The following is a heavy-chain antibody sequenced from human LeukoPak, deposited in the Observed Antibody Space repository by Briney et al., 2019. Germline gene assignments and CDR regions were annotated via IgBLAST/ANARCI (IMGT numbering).Heavy chain of an antibody. Sequence: GGSLRLSCAASGFTFSNAWMSWVRQAPGKGLERVGRIKSKTDGGTTDYAAPVKGRFTISRDDSKNTLYLQMNSLKTEDTAVYYCTTDLDSSGYDFFFDYWGQGTLVTVSS. D-gene: IGHD5-12*01. CDR2: IKSKTDGGTT. CDR3: TTDLDSSGYDFFFDY. CDR1: GFTFSNAW. J-gene: IGHJ4*02. V-gene: IGHV3-15*01.